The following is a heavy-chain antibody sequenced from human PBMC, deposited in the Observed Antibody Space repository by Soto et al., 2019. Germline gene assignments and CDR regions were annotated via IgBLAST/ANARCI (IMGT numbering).Heavy chain of an antibody. CDR2: INPDGGGT. Sequence: QVQLVQSGAEVKKPGASVKVSCKASGYTFTSYYMHWVRLAPGQGLEWMGIINPDGGGTSYAQQFQGRVIMTRDTSTSTVYMEMSSLSSEDTAVYYCAVGGNYLSMDVWCQWTTVTVSS. D-gene: IGHD4-4*01. V-gene: IGHV1-46*01. CDR1: GYTFTSYY. CDR3: AVGGNYLSMDV. J-gene: IGHJ6*02.